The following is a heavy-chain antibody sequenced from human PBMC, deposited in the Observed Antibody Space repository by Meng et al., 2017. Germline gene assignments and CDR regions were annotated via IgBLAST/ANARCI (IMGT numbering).Heavy chain of an antibody. D-gene: IGHD5-24*01. CDR1: GGTFSSYT. CDR3: ARSKDGYNYWYFDL. J-gene: IGHJ2*01. V-gene: IGHV1-69*02. Sequence: QVQVVQSGAEVKKPGSSGKVSCKASGGTFSSYTISWVRQASGQGLEWMGRIIPILGIANYAQKFQGRVTITADKSTSTAYMELSSLRSEDTAVYYCARSKDGYNYWYFDLWGRGTLVTVSS. CDR2: IIPILGIA.